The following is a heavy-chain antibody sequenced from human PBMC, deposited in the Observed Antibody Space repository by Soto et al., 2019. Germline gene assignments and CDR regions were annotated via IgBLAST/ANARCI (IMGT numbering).Heavy chain of an antibody. CDR1: GFTVSSKY. Sequence: EVQLVESGGGLVQPGGSLRLSCAASGFTVSSKYMSWVRQAPGKGLEWVSLIQNVGPTYYADSVKGRFTISRDTSENTVHLQRDSLRAEDTAVYYCARDVVLCDGGRCYGVPLDVGGKGTTVTVPS. J-gene: IGHJ6*04. V-gene: IGHV3-66*01. D-gene: IGHD2-15*01. CDR2: IQNVGPT. CDR3: ARDVVLCDGGRCYGVPLDV.